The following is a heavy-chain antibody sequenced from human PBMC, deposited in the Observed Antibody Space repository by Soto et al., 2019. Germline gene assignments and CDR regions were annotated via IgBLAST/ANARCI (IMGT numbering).Heavy chain of an antibody. CDR2: ISGSGDTT. V-gene: IGHV3-23*01. CDR1: GFAFSTYA. D-gene: IGHD1-26*01. Sequence: EVQLLESGGGLVQPGGSLRLSCAASGFAFSTYAMSWVRQAPGKGLEWVSAISGSGDTTYYANSVKGRFTISRDNSKNTLYLQMNSLRAEDTAVYXXAKGSYRPHDYWGQGTLVTVSS. J-gene: IGHJ4*02. CDR3: AKGSYRPHDY.